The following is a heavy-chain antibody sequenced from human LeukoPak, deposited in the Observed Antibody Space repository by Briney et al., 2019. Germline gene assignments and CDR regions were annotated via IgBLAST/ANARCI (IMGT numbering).Heavy chain of an antibody. D-gene: IGHD3-9*01. CDR3: ARDVLRYFAWFGHYYYYGMDV. V-gene: IGHV3-48*03. Sequence: GGSLRLSCAASGFTLSSHLMNWVRQAPGRGLEWVSYISSSGSTIYYADAVKGRFTISRDNAKNSLYLQMNSMRAEDTAVYYCARDVLRYFAWFGHYYYYGMDVWGQGTTVTVSS. CDR1: GFTLSSHL. CDR2: ISSSGSTI. J-gene: IGHJ6*02.